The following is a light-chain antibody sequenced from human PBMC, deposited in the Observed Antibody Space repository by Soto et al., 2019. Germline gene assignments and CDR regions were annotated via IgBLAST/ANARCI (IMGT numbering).Light chain of an antibody. CDR2: GAS. V-gene: IGKV3-20*01. CDR1: QRVRSNY. Sequence: EIVLTQSPGTLSLSSGERATLSCRASQRVRSNYLAWYKQKPGQAPRLLIYGASSRGTGLPDRFGGSGAGTDVAQEIRRREHEDVAVYESQQDASSPLTFGGGTRVELK. J-gene: IGKJ4*01. CDR3: QQDASSPLT.